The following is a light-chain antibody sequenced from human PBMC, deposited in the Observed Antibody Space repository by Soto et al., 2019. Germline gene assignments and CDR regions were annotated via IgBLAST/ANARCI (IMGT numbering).Light chain of an antibody. CDR1: QSLTNSF. CDR2: GAS. V-gene: IGKV3-20*01. J-gene: IGKJ1*01. Sequence: EIVLTQSPGTLSLSPGERATLSCRASQSLTNSFIAWYQQKPGQAPRLLIYGASNRATGTPDRFSGSGSGTDFTLTISRLEPEDFAVYFCQQYDNLSWTFGQGTKVDIK. CDR3: QQYDNLSWT.